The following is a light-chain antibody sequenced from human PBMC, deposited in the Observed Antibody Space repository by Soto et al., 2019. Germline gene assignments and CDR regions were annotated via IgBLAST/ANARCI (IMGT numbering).Light chain of an antibody. CDR2: DAS. CDR1: QSVGSF. V-gene: IGKV3-11*01. Sequence: EIVLTQSPVTLSLSPGERATLSCRASQSVGSFLAWYQQKPGQAPRLLIHDASNRATGTPARFSGSGSGTDFTLTIGTLEPEDFAVYYCQQRVNWPLTFGGGTKVDI. J-gene: IGKJ4*01. CDR3: QQRVNWPLT.